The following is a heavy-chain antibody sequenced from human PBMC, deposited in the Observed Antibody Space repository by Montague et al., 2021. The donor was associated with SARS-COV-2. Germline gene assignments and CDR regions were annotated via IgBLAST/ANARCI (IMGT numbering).Heavy chain of an antibody. Sequence: SETLSLTCTVSGVSISSYYWTWIRQPPGKGLEWIGFIYYSGSTNYNPSLKSRVTISVDTSKNQFSLKLSSVTAADTAVYYCAKQARTRHCTSTTCFGAAFDIWGQGTMVTVSS. CDR2: IYYSGST. D-gene: IGHD2-2*01. J-gene: IGHJ3*02. CDR3: AKQARTRHCTSTTCFGAAFDI. V-gene: IGHV4-59*08. CDR1: GVSISSYY.